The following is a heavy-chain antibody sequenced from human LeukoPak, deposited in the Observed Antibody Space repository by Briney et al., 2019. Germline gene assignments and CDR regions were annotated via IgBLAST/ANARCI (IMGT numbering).Heavy chain of an antibody. CDR1: GFTFSQAW. D-gene: IGHD1-26*01. Sequence: GGSLRLSCAASGFTFSQAWMSWVRQAPGKGLEWVGHIKSKTNGETTDYGAPVKGRFTISRDDSKNTLYLQMNGLKTEDTSVYYCATIRRGSYYAVGWGQGTLVTVSS. CDR2: IKSKTNGETT. J-gene: IGHJ4*02. V-gene: IGHV3-15*01. CDR3: ATIRRGSYYAVG.